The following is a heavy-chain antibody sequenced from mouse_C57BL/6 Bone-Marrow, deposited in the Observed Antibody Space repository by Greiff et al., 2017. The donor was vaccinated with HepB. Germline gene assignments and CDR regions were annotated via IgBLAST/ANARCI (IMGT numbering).Heavy chain of an antibody. D-gene: IGHD1-1*01. CDR2: IWTGGGT. Sequence: VQLKESGPGLVAPSQSLSITCTVSGFSLTSYAISWVRQPPGKGLEWLGVIWTGGGTNYNSALKSRLSISKDNSKSQVFLKMNSLQTDDTARYYCARKGIDYYGSSVHWYFDVWGTGTTVTVSS. V-gene: IGHV2-9-1*01. CDR1: GFSLTSYA. J-gene: IGHJ1*03. CDR3: ARKGIDYYGSSVHWYFDV.